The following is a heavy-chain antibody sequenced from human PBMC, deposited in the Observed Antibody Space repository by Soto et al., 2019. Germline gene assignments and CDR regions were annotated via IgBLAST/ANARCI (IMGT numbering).Heavy chain of an antibody. J-gene: IGHJ6*02. CDR2: INPNSGGT. CDR1: GYTFTGYY. D-gene: IGHD2-15*01. CDR3: ARDLRYCSGGSCYSGYYYGMDV. V-gene: IGHV1-2*04. Sequence: ASVKVSCKASGYTFTGYYMHWVRQAPGQGLEWMGWINPNSGGTNYAQKFQGWVTMTRDTSISTAYMELSRLRSDDTAVYYCARDLRYCSGGSCYSGYYYGMDVWGQGTTVTVSS.